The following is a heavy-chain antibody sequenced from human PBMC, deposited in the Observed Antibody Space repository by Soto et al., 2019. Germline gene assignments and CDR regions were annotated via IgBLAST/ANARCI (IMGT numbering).Heavy chain of an antibody. V-gene: IGHV1-3*01. Sequence: VQLVQSGAEVKKPGASVEISCKASGYTFTHYAMHWVRQAPGQRLERLGWINAGNGNTKYSQKFQGRLTITGDSFASTAYMELSSLRSEDTAVYYCASVTTLIVGNAFNIWGQGTMVTVSS. CDR2: INAGNGNT. D-gene: IGHD3-22*01. CDR1: GYTFTHYA. J-gene: IGHJ3*02. CDR3: ASVTTLIVGNAFNI.